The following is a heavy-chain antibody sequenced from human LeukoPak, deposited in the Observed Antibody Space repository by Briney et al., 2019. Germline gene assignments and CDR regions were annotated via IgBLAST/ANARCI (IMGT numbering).Heavy chain of an antibody. D-gene: IGHD3-10*01. CDR3: ARHALLWFGETITGMTSLDY. CDR2: IIPIFGTA. V-gene: IGHV1-69*05. J-gene: IGHJ4*02. CDR1: GGTFSSYA. Sequence: ASVKVSCKASGGTFSSYAISWVRQAPGQGLEWMGRIIPIFGTANYAQKFQGRVTITTDESTSTAYMELSSLRSEDTAVYYCARHALLWFGETITGMTSLDYWGQGTLVTVSS.